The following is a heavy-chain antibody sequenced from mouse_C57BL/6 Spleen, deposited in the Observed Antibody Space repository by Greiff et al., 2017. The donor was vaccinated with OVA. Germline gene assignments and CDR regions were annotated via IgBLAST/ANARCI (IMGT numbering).Heavy chain of an antibody. Sequence: EVQVVESGEGLVKPGGSLKLSCAASGFTFSSYAMSWVRQTPEKRLEWVAYISSGGDYIYYADTVKGRFTISRDNARNTLYLQMSSLKSEDTAMYYCTRGRNYGSSYWYFDVWGTGTTVTVSS. CDR1: GFTFSSYA. CDR3: TRGRNYGSSYWYFDV. J-gene: IGHJ1*03. CDR2: ISSGGDYI. D-gene: IGHD1-1*01. V-gene: IGHV5-9-1*02.